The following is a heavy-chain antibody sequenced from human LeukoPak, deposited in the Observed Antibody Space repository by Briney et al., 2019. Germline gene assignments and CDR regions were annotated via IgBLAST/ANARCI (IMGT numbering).Heavy chain of an antibody. J-gene: IGHJ4*02. V-gene: IGHV1-2*02. Sequence: ASVKVSCKASGYTFTGYYMHWVRQAPGQGREWMGWINPNSGGTSSAQKFQGRVTMTRDTSISTAYMELTRLKSDDTAVYYCARGSSSWYDFDYWGQGTLVTVSS. CDR2: INPNSGGT. CDR3: ARGSSSWYDFDY. CDR1: GYTFTGYY. D-gene: IGHD6-13*01.